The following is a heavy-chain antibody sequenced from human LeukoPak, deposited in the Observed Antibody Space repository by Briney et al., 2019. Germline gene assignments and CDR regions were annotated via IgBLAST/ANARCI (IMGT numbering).Heavy chain of an antibody. J-gene: IGHJ6*03. V-gene: IGHV1-8*01. Sequence: ASVKVSCKASGYTFTSYDINWVRQATGQGLEWMGWMNPNSGNTGYAQKFQGRVTMTRNTSISTAYMKLSGLRSEDTAVYYCARGGVPAAIRLYYYYYYMDVWGKGTTVTVSS. CDR1: GYTFTSYD. D-gene: IGHD2-2*02. CDR3: ARGGVPAAIRLYYYYYYMDV. CDR2: MNPNSGNT.